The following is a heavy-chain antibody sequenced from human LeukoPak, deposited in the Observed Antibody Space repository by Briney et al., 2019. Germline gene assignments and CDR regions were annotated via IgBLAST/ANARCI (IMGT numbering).Heavy chain of an antibody. Sequence: GGSLRLSCAASAFTFSNYAMSWVRQAPGKVLEWVSTISGGGDSTYSTGSVKGRFTISRDNSKNTLYLQMNSLRAEDTALYYCAKVRYYDSSGHHYYFDYWGQGTLVTVSS. CDR1: AFTFSNYA. V-gene: IGHV3-23*01. J-gene: IGHJ4*02. D-gene: IGHD3-22*01. CDR2: ISGGGDST. CDR3: AKVRYYDSSGHHYYFDY.